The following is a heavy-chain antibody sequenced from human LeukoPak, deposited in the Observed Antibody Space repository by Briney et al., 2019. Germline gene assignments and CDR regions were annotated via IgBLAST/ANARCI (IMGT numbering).Heavy chain of an antibody. V-gene: IGHV3-7*01. J-gene: IGHJ4*02. CDR1: EFIFGAYW. D-gene: IGHD3-10*01. CDR3: VRSLERFGTRDY. CDR2: INQAGSEK. Sequence: GGSLRLSCAASEFIFGAYWMTWVRQAPGKGLEWVANINQAGSEKYYMDSVKGRFTISRDNAKKSLFLQTNSLPAEDTGLYYCVRSLERFGTRDYWGQGTLVTVSS.